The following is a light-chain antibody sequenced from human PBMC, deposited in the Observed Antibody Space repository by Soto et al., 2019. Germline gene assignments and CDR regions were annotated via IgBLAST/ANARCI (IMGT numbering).Light chain of an antibody. CDR1: QSVTSTH. V-gene: IGKV3-20*01. Sequence: EIVLTQSPGTLSLPPGERATLSCRASQSVTSTHLAWYQQKPGQAPRLLIYDASTRATGIPDRFSGSGSGTDFTLTISRLEPEDFAVYCCQQFDGSLWTFGPGTKVDIK. J-gene: IGKJ1*01. CDR3: QQFDGSLWT. CDR2: DAS.